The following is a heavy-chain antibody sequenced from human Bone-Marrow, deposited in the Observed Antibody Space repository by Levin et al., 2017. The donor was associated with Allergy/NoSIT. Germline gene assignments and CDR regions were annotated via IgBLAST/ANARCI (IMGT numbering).Heavy chain of an antibody. V-gene: IGHV5-51*01. CDR3: ARLLIIADCSGGSCSPGILDY. Sequence: GESLKISCKGSCYSFSNYWIGWVRQMPGKGLEWVGIIYPGDSDTRYSPSFQGQVTISVDKSIFTAYLQWSSLKASDTAIYYCARLLIIADCSGGSCSPGILDYWGQGTLVTVSS. CDR2: IYPGDSDT. CDR1: CYSFSNYW. D-gene: IGHD2-15*01. J-gene: IGHJ4*02.